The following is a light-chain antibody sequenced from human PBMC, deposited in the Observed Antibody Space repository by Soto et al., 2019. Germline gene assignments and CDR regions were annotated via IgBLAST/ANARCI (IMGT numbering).Light chain of an antibody. J-gene: IGKJ4*01. V-gene: IGKV3-20*01. CDR3: QQYGSSPLT. CDR2: AAS. CDR1: QSVSSSY. Sequence: EIVLTQSPATLSLSPGERATLSCRASQSVSSSYSAWYQQKPGQAPSLLIYAASSRATGIPHRLSGSGSGTDFILTISRLEPEDFAVYYCQQYGSSPLTFGGGTKVEIK.